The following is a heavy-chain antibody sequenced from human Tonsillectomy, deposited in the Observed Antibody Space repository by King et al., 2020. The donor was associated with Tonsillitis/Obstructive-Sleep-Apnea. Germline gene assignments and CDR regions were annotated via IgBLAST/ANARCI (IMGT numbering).Heavy chain of an antibody. CDR1: GFTFDDYT. V-gene: IGHV3-43*02. D-gene: IGHD1-26*01. CDR3: AKIGHNGRYLRGAFDI. Sequence: DVQLVESGGGVVQPGGSLRLSCAASGFTFDDYTMHWVRQVPGKGLEWVSLISGDGKTTSHVDPVKGRFTISRDNSKNSLYLQMNSLRPEDTALYYCAKIGHNGRYLRGAFDIWGQGTMVTVSS. CDR2: ISGDGKTT. J-gene: IGHJ3*02.